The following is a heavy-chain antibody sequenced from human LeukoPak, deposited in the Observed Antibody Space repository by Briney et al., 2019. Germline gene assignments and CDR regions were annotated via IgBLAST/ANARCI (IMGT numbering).Heavy chain of an antibody. CDR1: GFTFSSYA. D-gene: IGHD3-9*01. V-gene: IGHV3-30*04. CDR2: ISYDGSNK. CDR3: ARDSIGENYDILTGYYTGGFDY. Sequence: GGYLRVSCAASGFTFSSYAMHWVRQAPGKGLEWVAVISYDGSNKYYADSVKGRFTISRDNSKNTLYLQMNSLRAEDTAVYYCARDSIGENYDILTGYYTGGFDYWGQGTLVTVSS. J-gene: IGHJ4*02.